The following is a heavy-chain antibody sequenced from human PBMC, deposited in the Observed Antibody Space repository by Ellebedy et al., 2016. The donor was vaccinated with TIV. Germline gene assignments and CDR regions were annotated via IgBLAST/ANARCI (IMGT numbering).Heavy chain of an antibody. CDR2: INIDGTTT. CDR1: GLTFSSYW. J-gene: IGHJ4*02. V-gene: IGHV3-74*03. CDR3: AILDWRIYSDSSPARGY. D-gene: IGHD6-6*01. Sequence: GESLKISCAVSGLTFSSYWMHWVRQAPGKGLVWVSSINIDGTTTTYADSVKGRFTISRDNAKNTLYLQMDSLIAEDTAVYYCAILDWRIYSDSSPARGYWGQGTLVTVSS.